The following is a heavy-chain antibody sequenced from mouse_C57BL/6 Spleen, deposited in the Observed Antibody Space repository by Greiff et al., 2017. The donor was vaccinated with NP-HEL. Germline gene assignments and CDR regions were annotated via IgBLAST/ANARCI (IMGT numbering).Heavy chain of an antibody. CDR1: GYTFTSYW. D-gene: IGHD1-1*01. Sequence: QVQLQQSGAELVKPGASVKMSCKASGYTFTSYWITWVKQRPGQGLEWIGDIYPGSGSTNYNEKFKSKATLTVDTSSSTAYMQLSSLTSEDSAVYYCARNGYYGSSYWYFDVWGTGTTVTVSS. CDR3: ARNGYYGSSYWYFDV. V-gene: IGHV1-55*01. CDR2: IYPGSGST. J-gene: IGHJ1*03.